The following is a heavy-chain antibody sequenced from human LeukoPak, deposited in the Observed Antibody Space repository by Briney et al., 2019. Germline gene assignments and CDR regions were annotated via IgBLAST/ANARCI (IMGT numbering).Heavy chain of an antibody. CDR3: ARDSRYYYDSSGYGPTTDAFDI. Sequence: SETLSLTCTVSGGSISSYYWSWIRQPPGKGLEWIGYIHYSGSTNYNPSLKSRVTISVDTSKNQFSLKLSSVTAADTAVYYCARDSRYYYDSSGYGPTTDAFDIWGQGTMVTVSS. V-gene: IGHV4-59*01. D-gene: IGHD3-22*01. CDR1: GGSISSYY. J-gene: IGHJ3*02. CDR2: IHYSGST.